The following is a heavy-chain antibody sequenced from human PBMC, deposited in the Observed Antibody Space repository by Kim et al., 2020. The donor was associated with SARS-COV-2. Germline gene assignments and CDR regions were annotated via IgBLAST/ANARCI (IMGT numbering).Heavy chain of an antibody. Sequence: GRSLRLSCAASVFTFSNYGMCWVRQAPGKGLEWDSAITGNDDVTYYADSVKGRFAISRDNSKNTQYLQMNSLRAEDKAIYYCAKRGVDAVMGRLCDYWGQGTLVTVSS. J-gene: IGHJ4*02. CDR2: ITGNDDVT. CDR3: AKRGVDAVMGRLCDY. D-gene: IGHD5-18*01. CDR1: VFTFSNYG. V-gene: IGHV3-23*01.